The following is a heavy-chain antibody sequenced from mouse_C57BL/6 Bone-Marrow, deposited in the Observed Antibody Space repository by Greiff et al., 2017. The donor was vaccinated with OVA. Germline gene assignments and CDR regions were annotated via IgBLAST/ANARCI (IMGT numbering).Heavy chain of an antibody. CDR3: ARHYGSSYYYAMDY. Sequence: QVQLKQPGAELVKPGASVKLSCKASGYTFTSYWMHWVKQRPGRGLEWIGRIDPNSGGTKYNEKFKSKATLTVDKPSSTAYMQLSSLTSEDSAVYYCARHYGSSYYYAMDYWGQGTSVTVSS. D-gene: IGHD1-1*01. J-gene: IGHJ4*01. CDR2: IDPNSGGT. CDR1: GYTFTSYW. V-gene: IGHV1-72*01.